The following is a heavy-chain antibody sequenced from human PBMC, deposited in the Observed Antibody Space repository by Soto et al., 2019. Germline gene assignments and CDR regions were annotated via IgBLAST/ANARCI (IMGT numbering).Heavy chain of an antibody. J-gene: IGHJ5*01. Sequence: QVRLAESGGSVVQPGRSRRLSCTTSGFTFSSYGMHWVRQAPGKGLEWVAVIWPDGSKEFYADSVKGRFSISRDNSKKTLYLQMNSLKVEDTAVYYCATGRIVVPPFDSWAGEPWSPSPQ. CDR3: ATGRIVVPPFDS. CDR2: IWPDGSKE. CDR1: GFTFSSYG. V-gene: IGHV3-33*01. D-gene: IGHD2-15*01.